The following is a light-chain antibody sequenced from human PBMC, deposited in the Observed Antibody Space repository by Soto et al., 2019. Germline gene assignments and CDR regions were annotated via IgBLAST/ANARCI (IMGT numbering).Light chain of an antibody. V-gene: IGLV2-23*02. Sequence: QYVLTQPASVSGSPGQSITISCTGTSSDVGSYNLVSWYQQHPGKAPKLMIYEVDKRPSGVSNRFSGSKSGNTASLTISGLQAEDEGDYYCCSYAGSSTQVFGGGTQLTVL. CDR3: CSYAGSSTQV. CDR2: EVD. J-gene: IGLJ2*01. CDR1: SSDVGSYNL.